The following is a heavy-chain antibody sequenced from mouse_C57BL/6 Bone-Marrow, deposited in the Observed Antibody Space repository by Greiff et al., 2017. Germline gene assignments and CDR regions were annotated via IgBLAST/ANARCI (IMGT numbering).Heavy chain of an antibody. V-gene: IGHV1-54*01. CDR3: ARSYCYYYAMDY. CDR1: GYAFTNYL. Sequence: QVQLQQSGAELVRPGTSVKVSCKASGYAFTNYLIEWVKQRPGQGLEWIGVINPGSGGTNYNEKFKGKATLTADKSSSTAYMQLSSLTSDDSAVYFCARSYCYYYAMDYWGQGTSVTVSS. CDR2: INPGSGGT. J-gene: IGHJ4*01. D-gene: IGHD2-10*01.